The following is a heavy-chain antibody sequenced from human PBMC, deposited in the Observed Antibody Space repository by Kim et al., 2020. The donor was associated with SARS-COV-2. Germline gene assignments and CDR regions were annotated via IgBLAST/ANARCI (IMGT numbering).Heavy chain of an antibody. Sequence: GGSLRLSCAASGFTFSSYAMSWVRQAPGKGLEWVSVIYSGGSSTYYADSVKGRFTISRDNSKNTLYLQMNSLRAEDTAVYYCATHPGDCSSTSCYGAEY. V-gene: IGHV3-23*03. D-gene: IGHD2-2*01. CDR1: GFTFSSYA. CDR3: ATHPGDCSSTSCYGAEY. CDR2: IYSGGSST. J-gene: IGHJ1*01.